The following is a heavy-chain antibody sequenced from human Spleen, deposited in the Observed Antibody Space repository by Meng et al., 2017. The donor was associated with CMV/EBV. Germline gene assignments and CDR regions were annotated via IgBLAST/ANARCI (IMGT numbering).Heavy chain of an antibody. J-gene: IGHJ4*02. V-gene: IGHV4-38-2*02. CDR2: MFHSGSK. D-gene: IGHD2-2*02. CDR1: GYSISSDFY. CDR3: ARTGDCTSTSCYTYFDF. Sequence: SETLSLTCTVSGYSISSDFYWGWIRQPRGKGLEWIGSMFHSGSKYYNPSLKSRVTMSVDTSKNQVSLKLNSVTAVDTAIYYCARTGDCTSTSCYTYFDFWGQGTPVTVSS.